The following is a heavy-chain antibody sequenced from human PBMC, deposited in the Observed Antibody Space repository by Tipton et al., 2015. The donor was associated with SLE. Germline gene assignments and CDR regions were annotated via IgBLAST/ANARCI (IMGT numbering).Heavy chain of an antibody. V-gene: IGHV4-59*11. CDR2: IYYSGST. D-gene: IGHD2-15*01. J-gene: IGHJ3*02. CDR1: GGSISSHY. Sequence: TLSLTCTVSGGSISSHYWSWIRQPPGKGLEWIGYIYYSGSTNYNPSLKSRVTISVDTSKNQFSLKLSSVTAADTAVYYCASADRVAFDIWDQGTMVTVSS. CDR3: ASADRVAFDI.